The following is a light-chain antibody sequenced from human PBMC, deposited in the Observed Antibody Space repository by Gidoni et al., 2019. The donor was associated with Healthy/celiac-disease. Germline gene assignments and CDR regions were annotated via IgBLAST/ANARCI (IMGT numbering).Light chain of an antibody. CDR1: QSLLHSNGYNY. CDR2: LGS. J-gene: IGKJ2*01. Sequence: DIVTTQYPLSLPVTPGEPASISCRSIQSLLHSNGYNYLDWYLQKPGQSPQLLIYLGSNRASGVPDRFSGSGSGTDFTLNISRVEAEDVGVYYCMQALQTPYTFGQGTKLEIK. V-gene: IGKV2-28*01. CDR3: MQALQTPYT.